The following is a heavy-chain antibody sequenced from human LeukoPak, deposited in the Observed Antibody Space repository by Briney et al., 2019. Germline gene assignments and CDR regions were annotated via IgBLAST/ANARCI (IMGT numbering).Heavy chain of an antibody. Sequence: SETLSLTCTVSGGSISNYYWSWIRQPAGKGLEWIGRVYTSGSTNYNPSLKSRVTMSVDTSKNQFSLKLTSVTAADTAVYYCARDNSYSWGAYSKVLDYWGQGTLVTVSS. D-gene: IGHD3-10*01. CDR3: ARDNSYSWGAYSKVLDY. V-gene: IGHV4-4*07. CDR2: VYTSGST. J-gene: IGHJ4*02. CDR1: GGSISNYY.